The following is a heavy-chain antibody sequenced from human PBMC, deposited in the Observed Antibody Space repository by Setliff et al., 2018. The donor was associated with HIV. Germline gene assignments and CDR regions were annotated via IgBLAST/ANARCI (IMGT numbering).Heavy chain of an antibody. CDR2: IYYCGTT. Sequence: SETLSLTCTVSGNSTTSSDYYWGWVRQPPGKGLEWIGSIYYCGTTYHNPSLKSRVTISVHTSKNLLSLSLVSVTATDTAIYYCARRSGGYDLFFDSWGQGMLVTVSS. CDR1: GNSTTSSDYY. CDR3: ARRSGGYDLFFDS. V-gene: IGHV4-39*01. J-gene: IGHJ5*02. D-gene: IGHD5-12*01.